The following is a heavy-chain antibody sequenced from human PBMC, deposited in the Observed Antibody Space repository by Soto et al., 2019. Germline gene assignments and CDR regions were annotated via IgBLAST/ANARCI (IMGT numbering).Heavy chain of an antibody. CDR1: GYTFTGYY. J-gene: IGHJ1*01. CDR2: INPNSGGT. D-gene: IGHD2-8*01. V-gene: IGHV1-2*04. Sequence: EASVKVSCKASGYTFTGYYMHWVRQAPGQGLXXMGWINPNSGGTNYAQKFQGWVTMTRXTSIXTAYMELSSLRTEDTALYYCAKDSYCTNGVCYPAAGYFQHWGQGTLVTVSS. CDR3: AKDSYCTNGVCYPAAGYFQH.